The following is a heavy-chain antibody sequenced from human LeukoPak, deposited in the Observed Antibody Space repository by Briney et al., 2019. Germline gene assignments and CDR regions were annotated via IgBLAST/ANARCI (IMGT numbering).Heavy chain of an antibody. Sequence: SETLSLTCTVSGDSISSSSYYWGWIRQPPGKGLERIGSIYYSGSTYYNPSLKSRVSISIDTSKNQFSLNLSSVTAADTAVYYCARRAVGTFDYWGQGTLVTVSS. V-gene: IGHV4-39*01. CDR2: IYYSGST. D-gene: IGHD6-13*01. CDR1: GDSISSSSYY. J-gene: IGHJ4*02. CDR3: ARRAVGTFDY.